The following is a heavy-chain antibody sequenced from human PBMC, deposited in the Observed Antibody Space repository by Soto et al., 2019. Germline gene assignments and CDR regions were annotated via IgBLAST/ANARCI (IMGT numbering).Heavy chain of an antibody. CDR3: ARDGSIAARPKWYFDY. D-gene: IGHD6-6*01. J-gene: IGHJ4*02. V-gene: IGHV4-31*03. CDR2: IYYSGST. Sequence: SETLSLTCTVSGFSISSGGYYWIWIRQHPGKGLEWIGYIYYSGSTYYNPSLKSRVTISVDTSKNQFSLKLSSVTAADTAVYYCARDGSIAARPKWYFDYWGQGTLVTVSS. CDR1: GFSISSGGYY.